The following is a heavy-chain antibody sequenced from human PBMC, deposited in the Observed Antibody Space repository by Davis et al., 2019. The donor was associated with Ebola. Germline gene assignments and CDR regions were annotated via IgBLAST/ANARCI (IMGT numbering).Heavy chain of an antibody. CDR3: ARDRLYYDILTGYSTDAFDI. V-gene: IGHV4-59*01. J-gene: IGHJ3*02. CDR1: GGSISTFY. CDR2: IYYSRST. Sequence: SETLSLTCTVSGGSISTFYWSWIRQPPGKGLEWIGYIYYSRSTNYNPSLKSRVTISVDTSKNQFSLKLSSVTAADTAVYYCARDRLYYDILTGYSTDAFDIWGQGTMVTVSS. D-gene: IGHD3-9*01.